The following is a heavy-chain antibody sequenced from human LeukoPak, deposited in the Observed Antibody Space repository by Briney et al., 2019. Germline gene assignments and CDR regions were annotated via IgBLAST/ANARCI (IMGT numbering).Heavy chain of an antibody. Sequence: NPSETLSLTCTVSGGSISSGGYYWSWIRQHPGKGLEWIGYIYYSGSTYYNPSLKSRVTISVDTSKNQFSLKLSSVTAADTAVYYCAREVEYCSGGSCYSYYFDYWGQGTLVIVSS. V-gene: IGHV4-31*03. CDR3: AREVEYCSGGSCYSYYFDY. CDR2: IYYSGST. J-gene: IGHJ4*02. CDR1: GGSISSGGYY. D-gene: IGHD2-15*01.